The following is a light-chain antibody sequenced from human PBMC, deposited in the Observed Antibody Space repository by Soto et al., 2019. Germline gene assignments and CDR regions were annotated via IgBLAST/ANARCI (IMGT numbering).Light chain of an antibody. CDR2: EVS. CDR1: ISDVGGYNY. V-gene: IGLV2-14*01. CDR3: SSYTSSTILVV. Sequence: QSVLTQPASVSGSPGQSITISCTGTISDVGGYNYVSWYQQHPGKAPKLMIYEVSNRPSGVSNRFSASKSGNTASLTISGLQAEDEADYYCSSYTSSTILVVFGGGTQLTVL. J-gene: IGLJ2*01.